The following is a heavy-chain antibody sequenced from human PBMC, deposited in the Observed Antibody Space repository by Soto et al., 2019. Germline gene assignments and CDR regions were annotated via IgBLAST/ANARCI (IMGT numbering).Heavy chain of an antibody. Sequence: SETLSLTCAVYGGSFSGYYWSWIRQPPGKGLEWIGEINHSGSTSYNPSLKSRVTISVDTSKNQFSLKLSSVTAADTAVYYCARREAHFWSGYYNWFDPWGQGTLVTVSS. D-gene: IGHD3-3*02. J-gene: IGHJ5*02. CDR3: ARREAHFWSGYYNWFDP. CDR2: INHSGST. V-gene: IGHV4-34*01. CDR1: GGSFSGYY.